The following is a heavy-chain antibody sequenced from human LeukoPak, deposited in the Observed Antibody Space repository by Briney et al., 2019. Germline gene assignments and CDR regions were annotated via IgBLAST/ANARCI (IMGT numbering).Heavy chain of an antibody. Sequence: SQTLSLTCAISGDSVSSNSAAWNWIRQSPSRGLEWLGRTYHRSKWYNDYAVSVKSRITINPDTSKNQFSLQLNSVTPEDTAVYYCARDLRYSSGWYLNYFDYWGQGTLVTVSS. CDR2: TYHRSKWYN. CDR3: ARDLRYSSGWYLNYFDY. V-gene: IGHV6-1*01. D-gene: IGHD6-19*01. CDR1: GDSVSSNSAA. J-gene: IGHJ4*02.